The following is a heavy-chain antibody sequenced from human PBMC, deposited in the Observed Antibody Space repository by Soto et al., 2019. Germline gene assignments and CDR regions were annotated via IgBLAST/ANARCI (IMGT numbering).Heavy chain of an antibody. Sequence: QVQLVESGGGLVKPGGSLRLSCAASGFTSSDYYMSWIRQAPGKGLEWVSYISSSSSYTNYADSVKGRFTISRHNAKNSLYLQMNSLRAEDTAVYYCARDIVVVPAAIHGDYYYGMDVWGQGTTVTVSS. J-gene: IGHJ6*02. CDR3: ARDIVVVPAAIHGDYYYGMDV. CDR1: GFTSSDYY. CDR2: ISSSSSYT. V-gene: IGHV3-11*06. D-gene: IGHD2-2*02.